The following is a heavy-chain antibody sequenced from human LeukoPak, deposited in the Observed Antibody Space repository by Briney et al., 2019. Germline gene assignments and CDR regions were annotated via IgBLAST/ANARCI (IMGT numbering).Heavy chain of an antibody. CDR3: ALRTTVTNAFDI. CDR1: GFSLSTSGVG. D-gene: IGHD4-17*01. CDR2: IYWNDDK. Sequence: SGPTLVNPTQTLTLTCTFSGFSLSTSGVGVGRIRQPPGKALEWLALIYWNDDKRYSPSLKSRLTITKDTSKNQVVLTMTNMDPVDTATYYCALRTTVTNAFDIWGQGTMVTVSS. V-gene: IGHV2-5*01. J-gene: IGHJ3*02.